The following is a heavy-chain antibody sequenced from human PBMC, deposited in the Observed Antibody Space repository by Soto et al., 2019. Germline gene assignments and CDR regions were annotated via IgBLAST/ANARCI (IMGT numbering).Heavy chain of an antibody. Sequence: PSETLSLTCTVSGGSINSYYWSWIRQPPGKGLEWIGYIYYSGSTNYNPSLKSRVTISVDTSKNQFSLKLSSVTAADTAVYYCATLNYDILTAYVPWGQGTLVTVSS. CDR1: GGSINSYY. D-gene: IGHD3-9*01. V-gene: IGHV4-59*08. J-gene: IGHJ4*02. CDR2: IYYSGST. CDR3: ATLNYDILTAYVP.